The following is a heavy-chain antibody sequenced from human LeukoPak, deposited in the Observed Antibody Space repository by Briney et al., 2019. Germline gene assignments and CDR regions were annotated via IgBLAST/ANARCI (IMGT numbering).Heavy chain of an antibody. D-gene: IGHD3-9*01. CDR2: ISGSGDST. CDR1: GFTFSSYA. V-gene: IGHV3-23*01. CDR3: AKPRLTGNAYYFDS. Sequence: GGSLRLSCAASGFTFSSYAMSWVRQAPGKGLEWVSVISGSGDSTYYADSVKGRFTISRDNSKNTLYLQMNSLRAEDTAVYYCAKPRLTGNAYYFDSWGQGPLATVSS. J-gene: IGHJ4*02.